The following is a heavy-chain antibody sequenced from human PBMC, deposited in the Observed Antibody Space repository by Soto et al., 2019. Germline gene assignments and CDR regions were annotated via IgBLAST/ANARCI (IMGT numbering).Heavy chain of an antibody. D-gene: IGHD6-13*01. J-gene: IGHJ5*02. Sequence: EVQLLESGGGLVQPGGSLRLSCAASGFTFSNYAIRWVRQAPGKGLEWVSSITGSGDSTYYADSVKGRFTISRDNSRNTVYLQRSSLRVEDTAVYYCAKDPLKYSSSWYLEWWFDPWGQGTLVTVSS. V-gene: IGHV3-23*01. CDR3: AKDPLKYSSSWYLEWWFDP. CDR1: GFTFSNYA. CDR2: ITGSGDST.